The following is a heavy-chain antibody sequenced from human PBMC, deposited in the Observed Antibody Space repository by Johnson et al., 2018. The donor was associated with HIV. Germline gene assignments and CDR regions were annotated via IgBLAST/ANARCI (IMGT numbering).Heavy chain of an antibody. Sequence: QVQLVESGGGVVQPGGSLRLSCAASGFTFSSYAMHWVRQAPGKGLEWVAVISYDGSNKYYADSVKGRITISRANSKNTLSLQMNSLRAEDTAVYYCAKDGRGDDACDIWGQGTMVTVSS. J-gene: IGHJ3*02. CDR2: ISYDGSNK. D-gene: IGHD3-10*01. CDR3: AKDGRGDDACDI. V-gene: IGHV3-30*04. CDR1: GFTFSSYA.